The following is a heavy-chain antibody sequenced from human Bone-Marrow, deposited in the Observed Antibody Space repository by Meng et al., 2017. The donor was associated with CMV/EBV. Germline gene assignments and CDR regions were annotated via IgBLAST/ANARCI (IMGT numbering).Heavy chain of an antibody. D-gene: IGHD3-10*01. CDR3: ARGRGFGELLGY. J-gene: IGHJ4*02. Sequence: ASVKVSCKASGYTFTSYGISWVRQAPGQGLEWMGWINPNSGGTNYAQKFQGRVTMTRDTSISTAYMELRRLRSDDTAVYYCARGRGFGELLGYWGQGTLVTVSS. CDR2: INPNSGGT. CDR1: GYTFTSYG. V-gene: IGHV1-2*02.